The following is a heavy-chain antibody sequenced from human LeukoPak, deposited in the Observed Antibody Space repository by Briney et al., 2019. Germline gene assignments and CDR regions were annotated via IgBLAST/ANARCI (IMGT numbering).Heavy chain of an antibody. CDR2: INHSGST. Sequence: PSETLSLTCAVYGGSFSGYYWSWIRQPPGKGLEWIGEINHSGSTNYNPSLKSRVTISVDTSKNQFSLKLSSVTAADTAVYYCARGGSEWIVLMVYATRNFDYWGQGTLVTVSS. J-gene: IGHJ4*02. CDR1: GGSFSGYY. V-gene: IGHV4-34*01. CDR3: ARGGSEWIVLMVYATRNFDY. D-gene: IGHD2-8*01.